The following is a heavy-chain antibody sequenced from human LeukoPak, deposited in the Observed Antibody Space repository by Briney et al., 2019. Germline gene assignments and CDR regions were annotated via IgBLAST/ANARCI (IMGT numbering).Heavy chain of an antibody. D-gene: IGHD1-14*01. Sequence: GGSLRLSCAASGLTLSIFSMKWVRQTPGKGVEWVSSISSRNSYIYYADSVKGRFTISRDNAKNSLYLQMNSLSAGDTAVYYCARPDPDRDAFDIWGQGTMVTVSS. CDR1: GLTLSIFS. J-gene: IGHJ3*02. CDR2: ISSRNSYI. V-gene: IGHV3-21*01. CDR3: ARPDPDRDAFDI.